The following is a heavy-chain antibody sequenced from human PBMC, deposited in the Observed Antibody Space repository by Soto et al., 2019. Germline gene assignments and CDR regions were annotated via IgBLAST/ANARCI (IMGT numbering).Heavy chain of an antibody. Sequence: EVQLVESGGGLVQPGGSLTLSCAASGFNFSGHAIHWVRQSSGQGLEWIGRIRSKTKNYVTAYAASVKGRFIVSREDSKSTAYLRMNSLKTDDTAIYYCARSTPFDFWGQGVLVTVSS. V-gene: IGHV3-73*02. CDR3: ARSTPFDF. J-gene: IGHJ4*02. CDR2: IRSKTKNYVT. CDR1: GFNFSGHA. D-gene: IGHD2-15*01.